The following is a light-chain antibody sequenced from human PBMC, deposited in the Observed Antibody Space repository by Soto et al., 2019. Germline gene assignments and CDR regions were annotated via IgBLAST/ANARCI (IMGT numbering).Light chain of an antibody. Sequence: EIVLTQSPATLSLSPGERATLSCRASQSISSSLAWYQQKPGQAPRLLIYDASSRATGFPARFSGSGSGKDFTRTIGSLEPEDFAVYYCQQRSEWPRTFGQGTKVEIK. J-gene: IGKJ1*01. CDR1: QSISSS. CDR2: DAS. V-gene: IGKV3-11*01. CDR3: QQRSEWPRT.